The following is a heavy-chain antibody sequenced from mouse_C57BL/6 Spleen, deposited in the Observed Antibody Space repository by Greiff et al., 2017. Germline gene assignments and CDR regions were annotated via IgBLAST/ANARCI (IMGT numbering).Heavy chain of an antibody. D-gene: IGHD4-1*01. CDR1: GFSLSTSGMG. Sequence: QVTLKESGPGILQSSQTLSLTCSFSGFSLSTSGMGVSWIRQPSGKGLEWLAHIYWDDDKRYNPSLKSRLTISKDTSRNQVFLKITSVDTADTATYYCAEGNWGYAMDYWGQGTSVTVSS. V-gene: IGHV8-12*01. CDR3: AEGNWGYAMDY. J-gene: IGHJ4*01. CDR2: IYWDDDK.